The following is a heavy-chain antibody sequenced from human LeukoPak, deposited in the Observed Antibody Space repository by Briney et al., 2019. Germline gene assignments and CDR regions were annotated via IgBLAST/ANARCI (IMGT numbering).Heavy chain of an antibody. CDR2: INPNSGGT. CDR1: GYTFTGYY. Sequence: ASVKVSCKASGYTFTGYYMHWVRQAPGQGLEWVGWINPNSGGTNYAQKFQGRVTMTRDTSISTAYMELSRLRSDDTAVYYCARGDIVLMVYAGDNAHYWGQGTLVTVSS. V-gene: IGHV1-2*02. CDR3: ARGDIVLMVYAGDNAHY. J-gene: IGHJ4*02. D-gene: IGHD2-8*01.